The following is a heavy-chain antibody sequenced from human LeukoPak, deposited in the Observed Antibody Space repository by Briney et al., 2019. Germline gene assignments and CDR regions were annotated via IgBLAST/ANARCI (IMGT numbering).Heavy chain of an antibody. CDR3: ARTVRSPGSYYSISFDP. Sequence: SSETLSLTCAVYGGSFSGYYWSWIRQPPGKGLEWIGEINHSGSTNYNPSLKSRVTISVDTSKNQFSLKLSSVTAADTAVYYCARTVRSPGSYYSISFDPWGQGTLVTVSS. J-gene: IGHJ5*02. V-gene: IGHV4-34*01. CDR1: GGSFSGYY. CDR2: INHSGST. D-gene: IGHD3-10*01.